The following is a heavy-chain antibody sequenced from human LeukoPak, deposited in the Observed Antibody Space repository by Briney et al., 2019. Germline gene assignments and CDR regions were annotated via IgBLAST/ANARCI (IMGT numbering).Heavy chain of an antibody. D-gene: IGHD3-9*01. J-gene: IGHJ3*02. CDR3: ARAALRYFDWSGGPDAFDI. CDR2: IYHSGST. CDR1: GYSISSGYY. V-gene: IGHV4-38-2*02. Sequence: SETLSLTCTVSGYSISSGYYWGWIRQPPGKGLEWIGSIYHSGSTYYNPSLKSRVTISVDTSKNQFSLKLSSVTAADTAVYYCARAALRYFDWSGGPDAFDIWGQGTMVTVSS.